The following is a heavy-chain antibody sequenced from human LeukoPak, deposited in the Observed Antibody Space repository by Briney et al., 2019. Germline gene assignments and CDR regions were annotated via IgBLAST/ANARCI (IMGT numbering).Heavy chain of an antibody. D-gene: IGHD1-14*01. CDR3: AKEGPYGSPRNYYFDY. CDR2: ISGIADRT. V-gene: IGHV3-23*01. CDR1: GFTFSSYA. J-gene: IGHJ4*02. Sequence: GGSLRLSCAASGFTFSSYAMSWVRQAPGKGLEWVSAISGIADRTYYADSVKGRFTISRDSSRNTVYLQMNSLRAEDTAIYFCAKEGPYGSPRNYYFDYWGQGTLVTVSS.